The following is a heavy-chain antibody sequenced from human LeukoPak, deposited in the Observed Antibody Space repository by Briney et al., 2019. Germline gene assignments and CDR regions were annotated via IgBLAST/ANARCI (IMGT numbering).Heavy chain of an antibody. CDR1: GYTFTSYA. D-gene: IGHD5-18*01. CDR3: ARVRSGWDTDL. CDR2: INTNTGNP. J-gene: IGHJ2*01. Sequence: ASVKVSCKASGYTFTSYAMNWARQAPGQGLEWMGWINTNTGNPTYAQGFTGRFVFSLDTSVSTAYLQINSLKAEDTAVYYCARVRSGWDTDLWGRGTLVTVPS. V-gene: IGHV7-4-1*02.